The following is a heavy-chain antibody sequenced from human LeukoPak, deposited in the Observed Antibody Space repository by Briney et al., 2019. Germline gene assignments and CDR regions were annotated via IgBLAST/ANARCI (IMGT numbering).Heavy chain of an antibody. CDR2: TSAHNDDT. CDR3: ARDWDSRNDYFDP. CDR1: GYTFTSYG. Sequence: ASVTVSCKASGYTFTSYGISWVRQAPGQGLEWMGWTSAHNDDTNYAETLQGRLTMTTDISTSTAYMELTSPRSDDTAVYYCARDWDSRNDYFDPWGQGTLVIVSS. V-gene: IGHV1-18*01. D-gene: IGHD1-1*01. J-gene: IGHJ4*02.